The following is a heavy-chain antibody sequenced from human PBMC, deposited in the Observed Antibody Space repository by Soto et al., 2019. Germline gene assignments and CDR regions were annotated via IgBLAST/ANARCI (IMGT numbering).Heavy chain of an antibody. CDR2: INHRGSL. CDR3: ARELPQRQGRNMDV. Sequence: PSETLSLACPVPGGSITSGDQYWTWIRHRPGEGLEWFGYINHRGSLYYNPSLKSRVSMSVDTSKNQFSLNLSSVTAADTAVYYCARELPQRQGRNMDVWGQGTTVTVSS. CDR1: GGSITSGDQY. J-gene: IGHJ6*02. D-gene: IGHD1-1*01. V-gene: IGHV4-31*03.